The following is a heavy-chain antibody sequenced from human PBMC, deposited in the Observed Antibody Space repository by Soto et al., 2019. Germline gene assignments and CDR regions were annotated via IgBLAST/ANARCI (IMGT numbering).Heavy chain of an antibody. CDR2: IYYSGST. Sequence: QVQLQESGPGLVKPPQTLSLTCTVSGGSISSGGYYWSWIRQHPGKGLEWIGYIYYSGSTYYNPSLKSRVTISVDTSKNQFSLKLNSVTAADTAVYYCARDQGGYNGRNWFAPWGQGTLVTVSS. CDR3: ARDQGGYNGRNWFAP. V-gene: IGHV4-31*03. CDR1: GGSISSGGYY. J-gene: IGHJ5*02. D-gene: IGHD5-12*01.